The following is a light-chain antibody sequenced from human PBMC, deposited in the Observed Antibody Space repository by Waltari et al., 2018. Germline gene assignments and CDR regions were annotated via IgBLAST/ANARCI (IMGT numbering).Light chain of an antibody. V-gene: IGKV2-30*02. J-gene: IGKJ1*01. CDR2: KVF. Sequence: DAVLTQSPLSLPVTLGQPASISGRSSQSLLPSDGNTYLIWFQLRPGQSPRLLIYKVFNRDSGVPDRFSGSGSGTDFTLKISRVEAEDVGDYYCMQLTQWPWTFGQGTKVEIK. CDR1: QSLLPSDGNTY. CDR3: MQLTQWPWT.